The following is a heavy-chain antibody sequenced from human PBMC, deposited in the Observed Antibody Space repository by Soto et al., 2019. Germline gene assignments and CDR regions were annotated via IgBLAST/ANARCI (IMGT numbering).Heavy chain of an antibody. V-gene: IGHV3-33*05. J-gene: IGHJ5*02. CDR1: GFTFRGYV. D-gene: IGHD1-1*01. CDR2: TSYDGSNN. Sequence: QVQLVESGGGVVQPGTSLRLSCVGSGFTFRGYVIHWVRQAPGKGLEFVALTSYDGSNNFYGYSVKGRCTISRHNARNTVELQMDSLRFEDTAFGYCSRLKTTWGLDVWGQGTLVSVSS. CDR3: SRLKTTWGLDV.